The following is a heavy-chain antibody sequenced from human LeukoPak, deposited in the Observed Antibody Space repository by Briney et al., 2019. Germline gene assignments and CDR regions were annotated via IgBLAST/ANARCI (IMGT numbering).Heavy chain of an antibody. D-gene: IGHD6-19*01. Sequence: AGGSLRLSCAASGFTVSSNYMSWVRQAPGKGLEWVSVIYSGGSTYYADSVKGRFTISRDNSKNTLYLQMNSLRAEDTAVYYCAKDHSYGSGWFSVGYWGQGALVTVSS. V-gene: IGHV3-53*01. CDR1: GFTVSSNY. CDR2: IYSGGST. CDR3: AKDHSYGSGWFSVGY. J-gene: IGHJ4*02.